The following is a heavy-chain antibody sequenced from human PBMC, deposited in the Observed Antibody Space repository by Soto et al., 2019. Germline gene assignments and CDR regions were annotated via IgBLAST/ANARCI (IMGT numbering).Heavy chain of an antibody. J-gene: IGHJ4*02. Sequence: QITLKESGPTLVKPTQTLTLTCTFSGFSLSSSGVGVGWIRQPPGKALEWLALIYWDNYKQYSPSLKNRFTSTKDTSKNQVVLTMTKMEPVDTGTYYCARVMGSGTVGVFDYWGQGTLVTVSS. CDR1: GFSLSSSGVG. D-gene: IGHD6-13*01. CDR2: IYWDNYK. V-gene: IGHV2-5*02. CDR3: ARVMGSGTVGVFDY.